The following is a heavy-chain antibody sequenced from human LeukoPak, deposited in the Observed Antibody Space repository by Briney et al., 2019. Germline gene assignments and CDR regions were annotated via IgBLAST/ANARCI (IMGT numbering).Heavy chain of an antibody. CDR3: ARDPDYYDSPTDY. D-gene: IGHD3-22*01. CDR2: ISSSNSYI. CDR1: GFTFSSYS. Sequence: PGGSLRLSCVASGFTFSSYSMDWVRQAPGKGLEWVSSISSSNSYIYYADSVKGRFTISRDNAKNSLYLQMNSLRAEDTAVYYCARDPDYYDSPTDYWGQGTLVTVSS. V-gene: IGHV3-21*01. J-gene: IGHJ4*02.